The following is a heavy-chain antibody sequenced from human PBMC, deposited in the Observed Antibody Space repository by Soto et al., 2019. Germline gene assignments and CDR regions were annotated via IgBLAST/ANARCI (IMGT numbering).Heavy chain of an antibody. Sequence: QLQLQESGPGLVKPSETLSLTCTVSGGSISSSSYYWGWIRQPPGKGLEWIGSIYYSGSTYYNPSLKSRVTISVDTSKNQFSLKLSSVTAADTAVYYCARHARLNWDQGGGAFDIWGQGTMVTVSS. CDR3: ARHARLNWDQGGGAFDI. CDR1: GGSISSSSYY. CDR2: IYYSGST. D-gene: IGHD7-27*01. J-gene: IGHJ3*02. V-gene: IGHV4-39*01.